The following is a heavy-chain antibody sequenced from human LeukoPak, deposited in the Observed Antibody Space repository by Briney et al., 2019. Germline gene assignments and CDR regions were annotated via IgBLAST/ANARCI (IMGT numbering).Heavy chain of an antibody. CDR1: GFTVSSNY. D-gene: IGHD1-1*01. CDR3: AKEGTASKPSDLDY. CDR2: IRYDGTIK. V-gene: IGHV3-30*02. Sequence: PGGSLRLSCAASGFTVSSNYMSWVGQAPGKGLEWVAFIRYDGTIKYYADSVKGRFTISRDNSRNTLYLQMNSLRTEDTAVYYCAKEGTASKPSDLDYWGQGTLVTVSS. J-gene: IGHJ4*02.